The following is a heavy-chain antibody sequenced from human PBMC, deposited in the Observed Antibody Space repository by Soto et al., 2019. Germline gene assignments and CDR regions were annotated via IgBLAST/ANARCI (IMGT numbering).Heavy chain of an antibody. CDR2: ISGSGGST. V-gene: IGHV3-23*01. CDR3: ARGGWGPARPHWFDP. CDR1: GFTFSDFA. D-gene: IGHD6-6*01. Sequence: EVQLLESGGGLVQPGGSLRLSCAASGFTFSDFAMSWVRQAPGKGLEWVSSISGSGGSTYYADSVKGRFTISRDNSQSTLYLQMNSLRAEDTTVYYCARGGWGPARPHWFDPWGQGTLVTVSS. J-gene: IGHJ5*02.